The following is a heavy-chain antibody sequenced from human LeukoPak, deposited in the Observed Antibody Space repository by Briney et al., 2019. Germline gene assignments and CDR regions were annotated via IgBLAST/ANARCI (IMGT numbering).Heavy chain of an antibody. CDR3: ARGEIVPAAIYRQDYYYYYYMDV. CDR1: GGSFSGYY. CDR2: IKHSGST. D-gene: IGHD2-2*02. V-gene: IGHV4-34*01. Sequence: SETLSLTCAVYGGSFSGYYWSWIRQPPGKGLEWIGEIKHSGSTSYNPSLKSRVTISVDTSKNQFSLKLSSVTAADTAVYYCARGEIVPAAIYRQDYYYYYYMDVWGKGTTVTVSS. J-gene: IGHJ6*03.